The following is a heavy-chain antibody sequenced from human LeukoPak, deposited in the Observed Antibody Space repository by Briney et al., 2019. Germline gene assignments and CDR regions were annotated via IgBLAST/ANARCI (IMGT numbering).Heavy chain of an antibody. CDR2: IYYSGST. CDR3: AGSSYFYYYGMDV. CDR1: GGSTSSYY. D-gene: IGHD6-6*01. V-gene: IGHV4-59*01. Sequence: SETLSLTCTVSGGSTSSYYWSWIRQPPGKGLEWIGYIYYSGSTNYNPSLKSRVTISVDTSKNQFSLKLSSVTAADTAVYYCAGSSYFYYYGMDVWGQGTTVTVSS. J-gene: IGHJ6*02.